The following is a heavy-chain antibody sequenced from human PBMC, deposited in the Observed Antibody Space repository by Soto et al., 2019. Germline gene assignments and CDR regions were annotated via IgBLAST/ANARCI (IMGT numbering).Heavy chain of an antibody. CDR2: IYYSGST. Sequence: PSETLSLTCTVSGGSISSGDYYWSWIRQPPGKGLEWIGYIYYSGSTYYNPSLKSRVTISVDTSKNQFSLKLSSVTAADTAVYYCARGVGWELLFDYWGQGTLVTVSS. J-gene: IGHJ4*02. D-gene: IGHD1-26*01. V-gene: IGHV4-30-4*01. CDR3: ARGVGWELLFDY. CDR1: GGSISSGDYY.